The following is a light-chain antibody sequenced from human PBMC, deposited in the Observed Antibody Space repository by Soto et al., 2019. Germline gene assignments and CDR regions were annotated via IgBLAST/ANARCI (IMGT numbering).Light chain of an antibody. Sequence: QSALTQPPSASGSPGRSVTISCTGTSSDVGGYNYVSWYQQHPGKAPKLMIYEVSKRPSGVPDRFSGSKSGNTASLTVSGLQAEDEADYYCSSYAGSRYVFGTGTKV. CDR1: SSDVGGYNY. CDR3: SSYAGSRYV. J-gene: IGLJ1*01. V-gene: IGLV2-8*01. CDR2: EVS.